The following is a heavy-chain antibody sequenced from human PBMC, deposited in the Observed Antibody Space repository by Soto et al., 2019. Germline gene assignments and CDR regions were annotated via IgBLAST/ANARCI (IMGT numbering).Heavy chain of an antibody. Sequence: GGSLRLSCAASGFTFSNYAVTWVRQAPGKGLEWVSTISGSVGCTYYADSVKGRFTISRDNSKNTLYLQMNSLRAEDTAVYYCAKDQGSSWYEIDYWGQGTLVTVSS. CDR1: GFTFSNYA. CDR2: ISGSVGCT. CDR3: AKDQGSSWYEIDY. D-gene: IGHD6-13*01. V-gene: IGHV3-23*01. J-gene: IGHJ4*02.